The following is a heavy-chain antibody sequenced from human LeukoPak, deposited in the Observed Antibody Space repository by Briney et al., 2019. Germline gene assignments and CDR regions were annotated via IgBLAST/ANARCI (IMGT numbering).Heavy chain of an antibody. D-gene: IGHD3-22*01. V-gene: IGHV4-38-2*01. CDR3: ARRGPHDSSGYYYFDY. Sequence: SETLSLTCAVSGYSISSGYYWGWIRQPPGKGLEWIGSIYHSGSTYYNPSLKSRVTIPVDTSKNQFSLKLSSVTAADTAVYYCARRGPHDSSGYYYFDYWGQGTLVTVSS. CDR2: IYHSGST. CDR1: GYSISSGYY. J-gene: IGHJ4*02.